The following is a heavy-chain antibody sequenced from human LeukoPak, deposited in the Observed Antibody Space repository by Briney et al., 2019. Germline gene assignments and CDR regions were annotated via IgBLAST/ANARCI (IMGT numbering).Heavy chain of an antibody. V-gene: IGHV1-46*01. CDR1: GYTFTSNY. CDR2: IYPRDGST. Sequence: ASVKVSCKASGYTFTSNYIHWVRQAPGQGLEWMGMIYPRDGSTSYAQKFQGRVTITADESTSTAYMELSSLRSEDTAVYYCARDNMVRGVGGMDVWGQGTTVTVSS. CDR3: ARDNMVRGVGGMDV. J-gene: IGHJ6*02. D-gene: IGHD3-10*01.